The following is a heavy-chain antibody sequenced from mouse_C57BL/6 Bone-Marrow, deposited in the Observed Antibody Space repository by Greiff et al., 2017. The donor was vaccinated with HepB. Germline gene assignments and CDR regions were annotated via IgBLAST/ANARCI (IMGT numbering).Heavy chain of an antibody. V-gene: IGHV5-17*01. CDR1: GFTFSDYG. CDR2: ISSGSSTI. Sequence: EVQGVESGGGLVKPGGSLKLSCAASGFTFSDYGMHWVRQAPEKGLEWVAYISSGSSTIYYADTVKGRFTISSDNPKNTLFLQMTSLRSEDPAMYYCARADYYGSSYLYYFDYWGQGTTLTVSS. J-gene: IGHJ2*01. D-gene: IGHD1-1*01. CDR3: ARADYYGSSYLYYFDY.